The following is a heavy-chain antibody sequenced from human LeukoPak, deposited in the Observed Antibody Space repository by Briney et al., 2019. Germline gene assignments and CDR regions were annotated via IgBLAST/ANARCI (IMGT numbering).Heavy chain of an antibody. V-gene: IGHV4-59*08. CDR3: ARSIGSLQQLVPRNWFDP. D-gene: IGHD6-13*01. Sequence: SETLSLTCTVSGCSISSYYWSWIRQPPGKGLEWIGYIYYSGSTNYNPSLKSRVTISVDTSKNQFSLKLSSVTAADTAVYYCARSIGSLQQLVPRNWFDPWGQGTLVTVSS. CDR1: GCSISSYY. J-gene: IGHJ5*02. CDR2: IYYSGST.